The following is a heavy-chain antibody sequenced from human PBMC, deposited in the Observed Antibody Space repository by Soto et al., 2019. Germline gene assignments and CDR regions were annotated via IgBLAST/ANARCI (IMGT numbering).Heavy chain of an antibody. Sequence: QVQLVQSGAEVKKPGASVKVSCKASGYTFTSYGISWVRQAPGQGLEWMGWISAYNGNTHYAQKLQGRVTMTTDTSTSTAYMELRSLRSDDTAVYYCARDDGLLRYFDWLSKFDPWGQGTLVTVSS. CDR1: GYTFTSYG. V-gene: IGHV1-18*04. CDR2: ISAYNGNT. D-gene: IGHD3-9*01. CDR3: ARDDGLLRYFDWLSKFDP. J-gene: IGHJ5*02.